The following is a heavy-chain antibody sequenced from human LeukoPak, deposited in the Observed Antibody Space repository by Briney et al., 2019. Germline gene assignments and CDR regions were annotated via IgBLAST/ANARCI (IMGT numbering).Heavy chain of an antibody. V-gene: IGHV4-59*01. CDR3: ARDTTRYGMDV. J-gene: IGHJ6*02. Sequence: SETLSLTCTVSGGSISSYYWSWIRQPPGKGLEWVGYIYYSGSTNYNPSLKSRVTISVDTSKNQFSLKLSSVTAADTAVYYCARDTTRYGMDVWGQGTTVTVSS. CDR2: IYYSGST. CDR1: GGSISSYY. D-gene: IGHD1-1*01.